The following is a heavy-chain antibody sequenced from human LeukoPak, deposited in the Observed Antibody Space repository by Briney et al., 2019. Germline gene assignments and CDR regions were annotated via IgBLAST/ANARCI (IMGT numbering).Heavy chain of an antibody. CDR2: FDPEDGET. J-gene: IGHJ5*02. CDR3: ATNIVATTNWFDP. Sequence: ASVKVSCKVSGYTLTELSMHWVRQAPGKGLEGMGGFDPEDGETIYDQKFQGSVTMIEDTSTDTTYNEMRSLRTEDTAVYYCATNIVATTNWFDPWGQGTLVTVSS. D-gene: IGHD5-12*01. V-gene: IGHV1-24*01. CDR1: GYTLTELS.